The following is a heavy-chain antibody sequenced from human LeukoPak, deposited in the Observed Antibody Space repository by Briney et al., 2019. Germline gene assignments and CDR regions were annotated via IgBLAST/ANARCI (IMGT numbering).Heavy chain of an antibody. V-gene: IGHV4-61*08. CDR1: GASVGSAGYH. CDR3: ARTQSQSGSYRYYFGY. CDR2: IYYISNT. D-gene: IGHD1-26*01. J-gene: IGHJ4*02. Sequence: PSETLSLTCTVSGASVGSAGYHWSWIRQPPGGGLEWIGYIYYISNTNYNPSLKSRVIMSVDPSKNQFSLKLNSVTAADTAVYYCARTQSQSGSYRYYFGYWGQGTLVTVSS.